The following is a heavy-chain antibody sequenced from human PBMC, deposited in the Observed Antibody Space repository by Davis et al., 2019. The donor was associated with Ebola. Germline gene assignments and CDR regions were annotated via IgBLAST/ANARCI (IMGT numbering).Heavy chain of an antibody. CDR3: AKDTEGTLDP. CDR2: ISYDGSNK. D-gene: IGHD3-10*01. CDR1: GFTFSSYG. Sequence: GESLKISCAASGFTFSSYGMHWVRQAPGKGLEWVAVISYDGSNKYYADSVKGRFTISRDNSKNTLYLQMNSLRAGDTAVYYCAKDTEGTLDPWGQGTLVTVSS. J-gene: IGHJ5*02. V-gene: IGHV3-30*18.